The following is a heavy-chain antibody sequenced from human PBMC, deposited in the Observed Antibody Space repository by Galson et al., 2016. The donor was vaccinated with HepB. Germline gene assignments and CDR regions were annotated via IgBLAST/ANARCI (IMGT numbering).Heavy chain of an antibody. J-gene: IGHJ4*02. Sequence: CAISGDSVSSNSAAWNWIRQSPSRGLEWLGRTYYRSKWYTDYAESVKSRITINPDTSKNRFSLQLHSVTPDDTAFYYCAGEGASGYALDYWGQGTLVTVSS. CDR2: TYYRSKWYT. CDR1: GDSVSSNSAA. D-gene: IGHD6-25*01. CDR3: AGEGASGYALDY. V-gene: IGHV6-1*01.